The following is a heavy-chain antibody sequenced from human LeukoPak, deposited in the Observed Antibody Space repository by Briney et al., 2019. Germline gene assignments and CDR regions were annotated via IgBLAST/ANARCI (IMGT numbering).Heavy chain of an antibody. CDR3: AKGYSSSPGMFDY. Sequence: SETLSLTCTVSGGSISDAAYYWSWIRQYPGEGLEWIGYIYYSGSTSYNPSLKSRVTISVDTSKKQFSLKLTSVTAADTAVYYCAKGYSSSPGMFDYWGQGTLVTVSS. CDR1: GGSISDAAYY. V-gene: IGHV4-31*03. J-gene: IGHJ4*02. D-gene: IGHD6-13*01. CDR2: IYYSGST.